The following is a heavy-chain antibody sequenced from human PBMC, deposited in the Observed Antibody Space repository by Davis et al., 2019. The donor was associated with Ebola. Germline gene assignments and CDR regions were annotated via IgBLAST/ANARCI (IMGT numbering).Heavy chain of an antibody. Sequence: GESLKISCAASGFTFSSYSMNWVRQAPGKGLEWVSSISSSSSYIYYADSVKGRFTISRDNAKNSLYLQMNSLRAEDTAVYYCARDGSGWYGLFDYWGQGTLVIVSS. D-gene: IGHD6-19*01. J-gene: IGHJ4*02. CDR3: ARDGSGWYGLFDY. CDR1: GFTFSSYS. V-gene: IGHV3-21*01. CDR2: ISSSSSYI.